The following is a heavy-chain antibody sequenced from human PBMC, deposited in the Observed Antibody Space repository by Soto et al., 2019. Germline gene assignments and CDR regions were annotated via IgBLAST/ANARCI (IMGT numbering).Heavy chain of an antibody. CDR3: TRDPGYSSSWYRFDP. D-gene: IGHD6-13*01. CDR1: GFTFGDYA. J-gene: IGHJ5*02. CDR2: IRSKAYGGTT. Sequence: GGSLRLSCTASGFTFGDYAMSWFRQAPGKGLEWVGFIRSKAYGGTTEYAASVKGRFTISRDDSKSIAYLQMNSLKTEDTAVYYCTRDPGYSSSWYRFDPWGQGTLVTVSS. V-gene: IGHV3-49*03.